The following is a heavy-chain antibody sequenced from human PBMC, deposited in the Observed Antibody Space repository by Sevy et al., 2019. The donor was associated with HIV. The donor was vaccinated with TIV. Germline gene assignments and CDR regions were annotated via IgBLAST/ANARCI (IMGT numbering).Heavy chain of an antibody. Sequence: ASVKVSCKVSGYTLTELSMHWVRQAPGKGLEWMGGFDPEDGETIYAQKFQGRVTMTEDTSTDTAYMELSSLRSEDTAVYYCATSLIPKYSNYYYYGMDVWGQGTTVTVSS. J-gene: IGHJ6*02. D-gene: IGHD4-4*01. CDR2: FDPEDGET. V-gene: IGHV1-24*01. CDR1: GYTLTELS. CDR3: ATSLIPKYSNYYYYGMDV.